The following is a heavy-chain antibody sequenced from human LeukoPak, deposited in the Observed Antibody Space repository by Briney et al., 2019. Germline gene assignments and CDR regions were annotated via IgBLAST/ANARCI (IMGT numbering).Heavy chain of an antibody. Sequence: PSETLSLTCTVSGGSISSGGYYWSWIRQHPGKGLEWIGYIYYSGSTYYNPSLKSRVTISVDTSKNQFSLKLSSVTAADTAVYYCARERQQVAYCGGDCYVYYFDYWGQGTLVTVSS. CDR2: IYYSGST. D-gene: IGHD2-21*02. J-gene: IGHJ4*02. V-gene: IGHV4-31*03. CDR1: GGSISSGGYY. CDR3: ARERQQVAYCGGDCYVYYFDY.